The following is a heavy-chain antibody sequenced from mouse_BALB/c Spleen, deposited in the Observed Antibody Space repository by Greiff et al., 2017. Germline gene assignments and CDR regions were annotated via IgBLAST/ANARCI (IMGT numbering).Heavy chain of an antibody. Sequence: VQLQESGGGLVQPGGSLKLSCAASGFTFSSYTMSWVRQTPEKRLEWVAYISNGGGSTYYPDTVKGRFTISRDNAKNTLYLQMSSLKSEDTAMYYCARHAMITTGFAYWGQGTLVTVSA. V-gene: IGHV5-12-2*01. D-gene: IGHD2-4*01. CDR3: ARHAMITTGFAY. CDR2: ISNGGGST. J-gene: IGHJ3*01. CDR1: GFTFSSYT.